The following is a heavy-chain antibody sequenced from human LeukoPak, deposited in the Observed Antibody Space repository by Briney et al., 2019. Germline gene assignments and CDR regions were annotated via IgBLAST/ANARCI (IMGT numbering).Heavy chain of an antibody. CDR2: IKTKSQGETT. Sequence: PGGSLRLSCAASEFTFTDAWMSWVRQVPGKGLEWVARIKTKSQGETTDYAAPVEGRFIISREDPKKTLYLHMSSLKTEDTAVYFCTTLSMTIIHGGDYWGQGALVTVSS. J-gene: IGHJ4*02. V-gene: IGHV3-15*01. CDR1: EFTFTDAW. D-gene: IGHD5-24*01. CDR3: TTLSMTIIHGGDY.